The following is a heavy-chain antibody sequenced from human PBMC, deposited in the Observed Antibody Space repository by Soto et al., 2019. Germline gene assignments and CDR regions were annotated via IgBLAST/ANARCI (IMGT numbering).Heavy chain of an antibody. J-gene: IGHJ6*02. CDR2: ISSSSSYI. V-gene: IGHV3-21*04. CDR1: GFTFSSYS. Sequence: PGGSLRLSCAASGFTFSSYSMNWVRQAPGKGLEWVSSISSSSSYIYYADSVKGRFTISRDNAKNSLYLQMNSLRAEDTAVYYCTRDDTIVEFSGYYYYYGMDVWGQGTTVTVSS. CDR3: TRDDTIVEFSGYYYYYGMDV. D-gene: IGHD3-22*01.